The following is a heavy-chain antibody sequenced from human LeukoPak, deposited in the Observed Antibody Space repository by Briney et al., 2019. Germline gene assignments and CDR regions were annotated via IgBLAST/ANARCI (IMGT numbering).Heavy chain of an antibody. CDR2: IFYTGNT. Sequence: SETLSLTCTVSGGSIRSDDYYWSWIRQPPGKGLEWIGYIFYTGNTHYNPSLQSRVTFSVDTSKNQFSLKLSSVTAADTAVYYCARHASSGYYYVGYFDYWGQGTLVTVSS. J-gene: IGHJ4*03. V-gene: IGHV4-30-4*01. CDR1: GGSIRSDDYY. CDR3: ARHASSGYYYVGYFDY. D-gene: IGHD3-22*01.